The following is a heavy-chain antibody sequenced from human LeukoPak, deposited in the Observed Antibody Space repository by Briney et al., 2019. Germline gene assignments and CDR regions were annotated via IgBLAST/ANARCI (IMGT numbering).Heavy chain of an antibody. J-gene: IGHJ6*02. CDR2: INTNTGNP. Sequence: ASVKVSCKASGYTFTSYAMNWVRQAPGQGLEWMGWINTNTGNPTYAQGFTGRFVFSLGTSVSTAYLQISSLKAEDTAVYYCARVPSSYGYYYGMDVWGQGTTVTVSS. V-gene: IGHV7-4-1*02. CDR1: GYTFTSYA. D-gene: IGHD5-18*01. CDR3: ARVPSSYGYYYGMDV.